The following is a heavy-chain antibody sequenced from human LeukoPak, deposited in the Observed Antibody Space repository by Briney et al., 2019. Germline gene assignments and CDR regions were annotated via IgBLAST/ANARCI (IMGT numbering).Heavy chain of an antibody. V-gene: IGHV3-23*01. CDR3: AKGGISAAGFDY. CDR2: ISSRGDIT. J-gene: IGHJ4*02. D-gene: IGHD6-25*01. CDR1: GFTFSSST. Sequence: GGSLRLSCAASGFTFSSSTMSWVRQTPGMGLEWVSVISSRGDITHYAESVEGRFTISRDNSKNTVCLQMNSLRADDTAVYYCAKGGISAAGFDYWGQGILVTVSS.